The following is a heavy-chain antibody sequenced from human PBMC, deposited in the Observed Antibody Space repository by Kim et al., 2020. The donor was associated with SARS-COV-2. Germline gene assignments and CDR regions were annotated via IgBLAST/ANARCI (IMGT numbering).Heavy chain of an antibody. J-gene: IGHJ4*02. CDR2: GGST. V-gene: IGHV3-43*01. CDR3: AKDGGFDY. Sequence: GGSTYYADAVKSRFTISRDNSKNSLYLQMNSLRTEDTALYYCAKDGGFDYWGQGTLVTVSS. D-gene: IGHD3-16*01.